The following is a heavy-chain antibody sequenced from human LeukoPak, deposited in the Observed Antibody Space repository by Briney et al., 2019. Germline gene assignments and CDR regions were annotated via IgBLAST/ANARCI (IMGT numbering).Heavy chain of an antibody. CDR3: ARGPLGSRWWYAFDI. D-gene: IGHD2-15*01. CDR2: MNPNSGNT. J-gene: IGHJ3*02. V-gene: IGHV1-8*03. CDR1: GYTFTGYY. Sequence: GASVKVSCKASGYTFTGYYMHWVRQATGQGLEWMGWMNPNSGNTGYAQKFQGRVTITRNTSISTAYMELSSLRSEDTAVYYCARGPLGSRWWYAFDIWGQGTMVTVSS.